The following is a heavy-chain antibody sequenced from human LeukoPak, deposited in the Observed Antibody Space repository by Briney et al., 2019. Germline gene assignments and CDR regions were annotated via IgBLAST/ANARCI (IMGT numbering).Heavy chain of an antibody. Sequence: SVKVSCKASGGTCSSYAISWVRQAPGQGLEWMGRIIPIFGTANYAQKFQGRVTITTDESTSTAYMELSSLRSEDTAVYYCARPQRGYSYSAFDIWGQGTMVTVSS. V-gene: IGHV1-69*05. D-gene: IGHD5-18*01. CDR1: GGTCSSYA. J-gene: IGHJ3*02. CDR3: ARPQRGYSYSAFDI. CDR2: IIPIFGTA.